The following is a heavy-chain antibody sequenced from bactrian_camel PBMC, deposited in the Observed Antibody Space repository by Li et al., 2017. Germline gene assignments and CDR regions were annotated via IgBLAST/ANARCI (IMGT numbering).Heavy chain of an antibody. Sequence: VQLVESGGGSVQAGGTLRLSCEALRYEYSNYCMGWSRQAPGKEREGVTAIDSDGRTSYVDSVKGRFTISKDNAKKSLSLQMTRLKPEDSAMYYCAADVSGSCGSDYDVPGWYWGQGTQVTVS. J-gene: IGHJ4*01. CDR1: RYEYSNYC. D-gene: IGHD2*01. CDR3: AADVSGSCGSDYDVPGWY. V-gene: IGHV3S53*01. CDR2: IDSDGRT.